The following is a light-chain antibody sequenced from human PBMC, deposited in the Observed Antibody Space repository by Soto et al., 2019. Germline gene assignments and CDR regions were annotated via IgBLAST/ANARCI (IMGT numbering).Light chain of an antibody. V-gene: IGKV3D-20*01. CDR1: QSVTNTY. J-gene: IGKJ1*01. CDR2: DAS. CDR3: QQYGNSPRT. Sequence: EIVVTQSPATLSFSPGARATLSCGASQSVTNTYLAWYQQKPGLAPRILIFDASSRATGIPDRFSGSGSGTDFNLTSSILEHEDFAVYYCQQYGNSPRTFGQGTQVDIK.